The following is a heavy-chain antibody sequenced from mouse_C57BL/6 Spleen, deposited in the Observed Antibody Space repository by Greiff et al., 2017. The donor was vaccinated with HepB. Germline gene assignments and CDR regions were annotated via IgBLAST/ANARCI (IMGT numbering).Heavy chain of an antibody. Sequence: VQLQQSGAELARPGASVKLSCKASGYTFTSYGISWVKQRTGQGLEWIGEIYPRSGNTYYNEKFKGKATLIADKSSSTAYMELRSLTSEDSAVYFCARSRTHGWYFDVWGTGTTVTVSS. J-gene: IGHJ1*03. CDR3: ARSRTHGWYFDV. V-gene: IGHV1-81*01. CDR1: GYTFTSYG. CDR2: IYPRSGNT.